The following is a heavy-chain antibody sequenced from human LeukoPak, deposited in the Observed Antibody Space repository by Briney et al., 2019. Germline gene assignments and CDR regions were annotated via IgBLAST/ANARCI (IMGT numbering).Heavy chain of an antibody. J-gene: IGHJ5*02. CDR3: VRDRKTGDFRNWFGP. Sequence: ASLKLSCTASGYTFTSYGMNWVRQAPGQGLEWMGCIRAFAGNTNYAQKLKGRFTITTDTSKNTFYLQMRSLRSDATAVYYRVRDRKTGDFRNWFGPGGQGNLITVSS. V-gene: IGHV1-18*01. CDR1: GYTFTSYG. CDR2: IRAFAGNT. D-gene: IGHD7-27*01.